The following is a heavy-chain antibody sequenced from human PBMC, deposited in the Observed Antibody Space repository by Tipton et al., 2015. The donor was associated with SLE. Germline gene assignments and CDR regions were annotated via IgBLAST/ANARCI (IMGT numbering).Heavy chain of an antibody. J-gene: IGHJ4*02. V-gene: IGHV3-30-3*01. Sequence: SLRLSCAASGFTFSSYAMHWVRQAPGKGLEWVAVISYDGSNKYYADSVKGRFTISRDNSKNTLYLQMNSLRAEDTAVYYCAKDVRRDPGNFDYWGQGTLVTVSS. CDR2: ISYDGSNK. D-gene: IGHD2-8*01. CDR1: GFTFSSYA. CDR3: AKDVRRDPGNFDY.